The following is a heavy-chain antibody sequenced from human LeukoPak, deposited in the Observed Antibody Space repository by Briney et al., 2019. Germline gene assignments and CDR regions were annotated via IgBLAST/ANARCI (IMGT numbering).Heavy chain of an antibody. CDR3: AREGLRSSGWYEY. J-gene: IGHJ4*02. V-gene: IGHV3-48*04. Sequence: GGSLRLSCAASGFTFSSYSMNWVRQAPGKGLEWVSYISSSGSTIYYADSVKGRFTISRDNAKNSLYLQMNSLRAEDTAVYYCAREGLRSSGWYEYWGQGTLVTVSS. D-gene: IGHD6-19*01. CDR2: ISSSGSTI. CDR1: GFTFSSYS.